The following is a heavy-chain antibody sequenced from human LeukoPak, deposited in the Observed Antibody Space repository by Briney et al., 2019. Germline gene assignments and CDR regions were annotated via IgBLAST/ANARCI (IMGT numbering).Heavy chain of an antibody. J-gene: IGHJ4*02. CDR2: ISSSGSTI. D-gene: IGHD3-22*01. Sequence: GGSLRLSCAASGFTFSSYEMNWVRQAPGKGLEWVSYISSSGSTIYYADSVRGRFTISRDNAKNSLYLQMNSLKTEDTAVYYCTTGYYYDSSGPVDYWGQGTLVTVSS. CDR3: TTGYYYDSSGPVDY. CDR1: GFTFSSYE. V-gene: IGHV3-48*03.